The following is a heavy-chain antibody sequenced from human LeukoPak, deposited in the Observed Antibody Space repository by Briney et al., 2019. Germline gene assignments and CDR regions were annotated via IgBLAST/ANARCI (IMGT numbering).Heavy chain of an antibody. V-gene: IGHV6-1*01. D-gene: IGHD1-26*01. CDR3: ARLVGASWFDS. J-gene: IGHJ5*01. CDR2: TYYRSKWNN. CDR1: GDSVSTNSAT. Sequence: SQTLSLTCAISGDSVSTNSATWTWLRQSPSRGLEWLGRTYYRSKWNNDYAVSMKSRITINPDTSKNQFSLQLNSVTPEDTAVYYCARLVGASWFDSWGQGTLVTISS.